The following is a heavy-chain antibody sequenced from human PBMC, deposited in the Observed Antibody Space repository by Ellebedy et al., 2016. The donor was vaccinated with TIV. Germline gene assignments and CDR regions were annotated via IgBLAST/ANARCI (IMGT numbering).Heavy chain of an antibody. CDR2: TNYRSKWNN. Sequence: SQTLSLTCVISGDSVSTDIGWNWIRQSPSRGLEWLGRTNYRSKWNNDYAVSLKSRITINPDTSKNLFSLQLNSVTPEDTAVYYCARGWFGSGMGVWGQGTTVTVSS. CDR1: GDSVSTDIG. V-gene: IGHV6-1*01. CDR3: ARGWFGSGMGV. D-gene: IGHD3-10*01. J-gene: IGHJ6*02.